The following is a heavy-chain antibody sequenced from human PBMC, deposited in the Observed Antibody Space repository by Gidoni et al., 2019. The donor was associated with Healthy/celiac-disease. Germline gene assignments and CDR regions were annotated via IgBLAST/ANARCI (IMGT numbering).Heavy chain of an antibody. CDR1: GYTFTGYY. CDR3: ARVKLTPGVILWAMYGMDV. V-gene: IGHV1-2*02. D-gene: IGHD3-10*01. CDR2: INPNSGGT. J-gene: IGHJ6*02. Sequence: QVQLVQSGAEVKKPGASVKVSCKASGYTFTGYYMHWVRQAPGQGLEWMGWINPNSGGTNYAQKFQGRVTMTRDTSISTAYMELSRLRSDDTAVYYCARVKLTPGVILWAMYGMDVWGQGTTVTVSS.